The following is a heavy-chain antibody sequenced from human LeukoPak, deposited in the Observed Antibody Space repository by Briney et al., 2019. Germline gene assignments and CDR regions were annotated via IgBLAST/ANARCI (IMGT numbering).Heavy chain of an antibody. CDR2: INHSGST. J-gene: IGHJ4*02. Sequence: KPSETLSLTCAVYGGSFSGYYWSWIRQPPGKGLEWIGEINHSGSTNYNPSLKSRVTISVDTSKNQFSLKLSSVTAADTAVYYCARGLSYGYDYWGQGTLVTVSS. D-gene: IGHD5-18*01. CDR1: GGSFSGYY. V-gene: IGHV4-34*01. CDR3: ARGLSYGYDY.